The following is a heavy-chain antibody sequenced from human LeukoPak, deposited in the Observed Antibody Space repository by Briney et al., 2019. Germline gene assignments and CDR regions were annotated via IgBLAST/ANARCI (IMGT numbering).Heavy chain of an antibody. D-gene: IGHD2-2*01. CDR2: IIPIFGTA. CDR1: GYTFTSYD. V-gene: IGHV1-69*13. CDR3: ARGEGYCSSTSCYPGSGMDV. Sequence: ASVKVSCTASGYTFTSYDINWVRQAPGQGLEWMGGIIPIFGTANYAQKFQGRVTITADESTSTAYMELSSLRSEDTAVYYCARGEGYCSSTSCYPGSGMDVWGQGTTVTVSS. J-gene: IGHJ6*02.